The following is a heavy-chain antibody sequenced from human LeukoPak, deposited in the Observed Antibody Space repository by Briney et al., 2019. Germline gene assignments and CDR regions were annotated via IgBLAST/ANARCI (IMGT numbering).Heavy chain of an antibody. CDR1: GGSISSYY. J-gene: IGHJ4*02. V-gene: IGHV4-34*01. CDR2: INHRGST. CDR3: ARGPSGSYYGPFDY. Sequence: PSETLSLTCTVSGGSISSYYWSWIRQPPGKGLEWIGEINHRGSTNYNPSLKSRVTISVDTSKNQFSLKLSSVTAADTAVYYCARGPSGSYYGPFDYWGQGTLVTVSS. D-gene: IGHD1-26*01.